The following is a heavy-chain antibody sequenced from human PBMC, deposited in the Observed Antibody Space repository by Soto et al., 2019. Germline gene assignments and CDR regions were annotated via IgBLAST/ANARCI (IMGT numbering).Heavy chain of an antibody. D-gene: IGHD2-8*01. Sequence: GGSLRLSCAASGFTFSSYAMSWVRQAPGKGLEWVSAISGSGGSTYYADSVKGRFTISRDNSKNTLYLQMNSLRAEDTAVYYCARAADIVLMVYAYGMDVWGQGTTVTVSS. CDR2: ISGSGGST. V-gene: IGHV3-23*01. J-gene: IGHJ6*02. CDR3: ARAADIVLMVYAYGMDV. CDR1: GFTFSSYA.